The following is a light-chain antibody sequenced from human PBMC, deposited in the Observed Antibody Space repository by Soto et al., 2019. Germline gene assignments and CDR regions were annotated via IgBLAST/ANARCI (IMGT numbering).Light chain of an antibody. CDR2: EVS. Sequence: QLVLTQPASVSGSPGQSITISCTGTSSDVGGYNDVSWYQQHPGKAPKLMIYEVSNRPSGVSNRFSCSKSGNTASLTISGLQAEDEADYYCSSYTSSSTLFCGGTKLTVL. J-gene: IGLJ2*01. CDR1: SSDVGGYND. CDR3: SSYTSSSTL. V-gene: IGLV2-14*01.